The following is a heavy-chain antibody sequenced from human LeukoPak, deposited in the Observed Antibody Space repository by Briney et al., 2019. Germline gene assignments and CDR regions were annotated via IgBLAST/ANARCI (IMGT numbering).Heavy chain of an antibody. CDR1: GFTFSSYA. V-gene: IGHV3-30-3*01. CDR3: ANYGDYQYFDY. D-gene: IGHD4-17*01. J-gene: IGHJ4*02. CDR2: ISYDGSGQ. Sequence: PGGSLRLSCAASGFTFSSYAMHWVRQAPGKGLEWVALISYDGSGQYYTESVKGRFTISRDNSKNTLYLQMNSLKTDDTAVYYCANYGDYQYFDYWGQGTPVTVSS.